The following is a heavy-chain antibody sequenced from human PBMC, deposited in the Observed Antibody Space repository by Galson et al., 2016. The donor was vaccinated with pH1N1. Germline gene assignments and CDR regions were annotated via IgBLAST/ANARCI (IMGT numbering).Heavy chain of an antibody. CDR3: AKLAVGYCSDGSCYSVDY. J-gene: IGHJ4*02. CDR2: ISYDGSNK. CDR1: GFTFSSYG. D-gene: IGHD2-15*01. V-gene: IGHV3-30*18. Sequence: SLRLSCAASGFTFSSYGMHWVRQAPGKGLEWVALISYDGSNKYYADSVKGRFTISRGNSKNTLYLQMNSLRAEDTAVYYCAKLAVGYCSDGSCYSVDYWGQGTLVTVSS.